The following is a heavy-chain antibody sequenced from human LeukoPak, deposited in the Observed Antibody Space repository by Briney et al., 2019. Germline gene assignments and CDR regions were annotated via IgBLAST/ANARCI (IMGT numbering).Heavy chain of an antibody. D-gene: IGHD3-22*01. J-gene: IGHJ4*02. CDR3: ARTGRITMIVVVTPFDY. V-gene: IGHV4-39*01. CDR1: GNSIRSSSYY. CDR2: IYYSGST. Sequence: SETLSLTCTVSGNSIRSSSYYWGWIRQPPGKGLEWIGYIYYSGSTYYSSSLKSRVTISVDTSKNQFSLKLNSVTAADTAVYYCARTGRITMIVVVTPFDYWGQGTLVTVSS.